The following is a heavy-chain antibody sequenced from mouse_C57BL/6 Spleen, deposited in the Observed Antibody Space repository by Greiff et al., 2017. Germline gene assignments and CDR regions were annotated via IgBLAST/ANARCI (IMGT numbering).Heavy chain of an antibody. CDR2: ISSGSSYT. V-gene: IGHV5-6*01. J-gene: IGHJ3*01. CDR3: ARQGLGGAWFAY. Sequence: EVHLVESGGDLVKPGGSLQLSCAASGFTFSSYGMSWVRQTPDKRLEWVATISSGSSYTYYPDSVQGRFTISRDNAKNTLYLQMSSLKSEDTAMYYCARQGLGGAWFAYWGQGTLVTVSA. D-gene: IGHD2-4*01. CDR1: GFTFSSYG.